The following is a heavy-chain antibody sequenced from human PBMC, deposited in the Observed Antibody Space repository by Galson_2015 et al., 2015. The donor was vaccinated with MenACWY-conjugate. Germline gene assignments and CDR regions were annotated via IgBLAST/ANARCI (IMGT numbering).Heavy chain of an antibody. D-gene: IGHD3-22*01. J-gene: IGHJ4*02. V-gene: IGHV3-7*03. CDR1: GFTFSRYW. CDR3: ASEDYYYDSSSRRKLSMDY. Sequence: SLRLSCAVSGFTFSRYWMHWVRQAPGKGLERVADIKTDGSEKYYADSVKGRFTISRDNVKNSLYLQMNSLRAEDTAVYYCASEDYYYDSSSRRKLSMDYSAQGTLVAVSS. CDR2: IKTDGSEK.